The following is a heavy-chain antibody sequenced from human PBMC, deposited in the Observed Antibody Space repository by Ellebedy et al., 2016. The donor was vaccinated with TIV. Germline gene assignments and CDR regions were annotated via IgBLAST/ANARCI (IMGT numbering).Heavy chain of an antibody. CDR1: GFTFSSYA. CDR3: AKASSSSWYVDYYYHGMDV. J-gene: IGHJ6*02. CDR2: ISGSGGST. Sequence: PGGSLRLSCAASGFTFSSYAMSWVRQAPGKGLEWVSDISGSGGSTYSADSVKGRFTISRDNSKNTLYLQMNSLRAEDTAVYYCAKASSSSWYVDYYYHGMDVWGQGTTVTVSS. V-gene: IGHV3-23*01. D-gene: IGHD6-13*01.